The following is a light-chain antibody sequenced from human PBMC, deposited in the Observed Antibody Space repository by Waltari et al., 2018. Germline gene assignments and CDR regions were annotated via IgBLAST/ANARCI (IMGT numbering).Light chain of an antibody. V-gene: IGKV3-15*01. CDR3: QQYNNWPPWT. CDR2: GAS. Sequence: EIMMTQSPVTLSVSPGERATLSCRASQSVSSNLAWYHQKPGQAPRLLIYGASTRTTGIPARFSGSGSGTEFTLTISSLQSEDFAVYYCQQYNNWPPWTFGQGTKVEIK. J-gene: IGKJ1*01. CDR1: QSVSSN.